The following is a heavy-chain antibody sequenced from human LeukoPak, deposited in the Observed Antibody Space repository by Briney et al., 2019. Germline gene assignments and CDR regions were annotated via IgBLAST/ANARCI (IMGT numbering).Heavy chain of an antibody. D-gene: IGHD2-2*02. CDR2: IKSKSERGTT. J-gene: IGHJ4*02. CDR1: GFTFSNGW. V-gene: IGHV3-15*01. CDR3: TSNLYCSTSSCYTLGN. Sequence: GGSLRLSCAASGFTFSNGWMSWVRQAPGKGLEWVGRIKSKSERGTTDYAAPVKGGFTISRDGSTNTVYLHMNSLKTEDTAVYFCTSNLYCSTSSCYTLGNWGQGTLVAVSP.